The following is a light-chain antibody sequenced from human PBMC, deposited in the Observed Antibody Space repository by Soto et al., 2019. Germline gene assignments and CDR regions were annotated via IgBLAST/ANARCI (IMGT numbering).Light chain of an antibody. V-gene: IGLV1-44*01. J-gene: IGLJ1*01. CDR1: SSNIGSNT. CDR3: AAWDDSVDV. CDR2: SNN. Sequence: QSVLTQPPSVSGTPGQRVTISCSGSSSNIGSNTVNWYQQLPGTAPKLLIYSNNQRPSGVPDRFSGSKSGTSASLAISGLQSEDEADYYCAAWDDSVDVFGTGTKLTVL.